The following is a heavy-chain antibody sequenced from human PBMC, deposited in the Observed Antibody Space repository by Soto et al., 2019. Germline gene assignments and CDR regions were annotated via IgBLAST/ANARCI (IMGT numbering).Heavy chain of an antibody. Sequence: LRLSCAASGFTFSPYEMSWVRQAPGKGLEWISYISSSGSTIHYADSVKGRFSISRDNAKKSLFLQMNSLRAEDTAVYYCVREAPCSNGVCQFDYWGRGTLVTVSS. CDR2: ISSSGSTI. D-gene: IGHD2-8*01. CDR3: VREAPCSNGVCQFDY. V-gene: IGHV3-48*03. CDR1: GFTFSPYE. J-gene: IGHJ4*02.